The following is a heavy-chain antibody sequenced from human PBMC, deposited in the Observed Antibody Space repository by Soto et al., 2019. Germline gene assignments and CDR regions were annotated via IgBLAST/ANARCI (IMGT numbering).Heavy chain of an antibody. CDR3: ASSVREAKGFGSGWRRSRIANHFDI. CDR1: GYTFTSYD. Sequence: GASVKVSCKASGYTFTSYDINWVRQATGQGLEWMGWMNPNSGNTGYAQKFQGRVTMTRNTSISTAYMELSSLRSEDTAVYYCASSVREAKGFGSGWRRSRIANHFDIWGQGTMVTGSS. D-gene: IGHD6-19*01. J-gene: IGHJ3*02. CDR2: MNPNSGNT. V-gene: IGHV1-8*01.